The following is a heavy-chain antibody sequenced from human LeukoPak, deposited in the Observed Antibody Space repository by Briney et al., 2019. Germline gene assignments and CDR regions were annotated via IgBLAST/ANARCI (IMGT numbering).Heavy chain of an antibody. CDR1: GGSISSYY. CDR2: IYYSGST. CDR3: ARADDYYYDSSGYSD. Sequence: SETLSLTCTVSGGSISSYYWSWIRQPPGKGLEWIGYIYYSGSTNYNPSLKSRVTISADTSKNQFSLKLSSVTAADTAVYYCARADDYYYDSSGYSDWGQGTLVTVSS. V-gene: IGHV4-59*01. J-gene: IGHJ4*02. D-gene: IGHD3-22*01.